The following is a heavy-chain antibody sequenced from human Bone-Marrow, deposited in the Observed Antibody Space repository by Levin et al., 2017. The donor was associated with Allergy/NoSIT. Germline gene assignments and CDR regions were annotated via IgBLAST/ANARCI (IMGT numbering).Heavy chain of an antibody. CDR1: GFTFRMYD. CDR2: ISYVGKNR. CDR3: ARGLEYSGLP. Sequence: GESLKISCAASGFTFRMYDMHWVRQAPGKGLEWVAVISYVGKNRYYAGSVKGRFTISRDNSKNTLYLQMNSLSAEDTAVYYCARGLEYSGLPWGQGTLVTVSS. J-gene: IGHJ5*02. D-gene: IGHD5-12*01. V-gene: IGHV3-30*03.